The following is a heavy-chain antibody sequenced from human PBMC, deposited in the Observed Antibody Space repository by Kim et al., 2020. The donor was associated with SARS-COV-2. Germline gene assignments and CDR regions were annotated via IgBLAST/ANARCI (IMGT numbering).Heavy chain of an antibody. CDR2: GNH. D-gene: IGHD5-12*01. V-gene: IGHV1-3*01. J-gene: IGHJ5*02. Sequence: GNHNISRKFQGRVTITRDTSASTAYMELSSLRSEDTAVYYCARGSGSWFDPWGQGTLVTVSS. CDR3: ARGSGSWFDP.